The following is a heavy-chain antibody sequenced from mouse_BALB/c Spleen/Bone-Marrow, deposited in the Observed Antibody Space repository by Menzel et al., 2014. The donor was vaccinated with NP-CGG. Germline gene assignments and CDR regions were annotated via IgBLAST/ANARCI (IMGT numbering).Heavy chain of an antibody. J-gene: IGHJ4*01. Sequence: QVQLQQPGPELVKPGASVKISCKASGYSFADYYINWVKQKPGQGLEWIGWVYPGSGNTKYNEKFKGKATLTVDTSSSTAYMQLSSLTSEDTAVYFCANLGRYAMDYWGQGTSVTVSS. D-gene: IGHD3-1*01. CDR1: GYSFADYY. CDR3: ANLGRYAMDY. V-gene: IGHV1-84*02. CDR2: VYPGSGNT.